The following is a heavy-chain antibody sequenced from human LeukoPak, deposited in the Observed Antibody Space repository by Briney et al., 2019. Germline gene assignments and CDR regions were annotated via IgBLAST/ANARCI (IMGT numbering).Heavy chain of an antibody. Sequence: QPGGSLRLSCAVSGFTFNNYAMNWVRQAPGKGLEWVSAVSGGGGIKAYPNSVEGRFTISRDNSKNTLYLQMNSLRADDTAVYWCARGTGIQVGHGSLDLWGRGTLVTVSS. CDR1: GFTFNNYA. CDR3: ARGTGIQVGHGSLDL. CDR2: VSGGGGIK. V-gene: IGHV3-23*01. D-gene: IGHD1-14*01. J-gene: IGHJ2*01.